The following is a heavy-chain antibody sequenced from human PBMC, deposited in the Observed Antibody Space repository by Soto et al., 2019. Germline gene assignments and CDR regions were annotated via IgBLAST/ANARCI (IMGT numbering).Heavy chain of an antibody. V-gene: IGHV4-31*03. Sequence: SETLSLTCTVSGGSISSGGYYWSWIRQHPGKGLEWIGYIYYSGSTYYNPSLKSRVTISVDTSKNQFSLKLSSVTAADTAVYYCARVPPTYCSSTSCSGSPPDYWGQGTLVTVSS. D-gene: IGHD2-2*01. CDR2: IYYSGST. CDR1: GGSISSGGYY. CDR3: ARVPPTYCSSTSCSGSPPDY. J-gene: IGHJ4*02.